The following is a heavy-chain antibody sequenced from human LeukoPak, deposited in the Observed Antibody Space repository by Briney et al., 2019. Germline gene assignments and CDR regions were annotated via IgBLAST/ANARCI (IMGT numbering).Heavy chain of an antibody. CDR2: ISGSGGNT. CDR3: ANMLRGVISCFDY. CDR1: GFSFSNYA. J-gene: IGHJ4*02. Sequence: PGGSLRLSCAASGFSFSNYAMSWVRQAPGKGLEWVSGISGSGGNTYYADSVKGRFTISRDNAKNTLSLQMNSVRVEDTAVYYCANMLRGVISCFDYWGQGTLVTVSS. V-gene: IGHV3-23*01. D-gene: IGHD3-10*01.